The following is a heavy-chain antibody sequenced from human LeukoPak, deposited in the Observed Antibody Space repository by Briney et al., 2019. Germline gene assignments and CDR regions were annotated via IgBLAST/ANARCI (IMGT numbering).Heavy chain of an antibody. D-gene: IGHD6-13*01. V-gene: IGHV3-7*03. CDR1: GFSFSNYW. Sequence: PGGSLRLSCAASGFSFSNYWMAWVRQAPGKGLERVADINGDGSHSYCVDSVKGRFTLSRDNAKNSLFLQMNSLRAEDTAVYYCVKNSGWYCLDYWGQGTLVTVSS. CDR3: VKNSGWYCLDY. CDR2: INGDGSHS. J-gene: IGHJ4*02.